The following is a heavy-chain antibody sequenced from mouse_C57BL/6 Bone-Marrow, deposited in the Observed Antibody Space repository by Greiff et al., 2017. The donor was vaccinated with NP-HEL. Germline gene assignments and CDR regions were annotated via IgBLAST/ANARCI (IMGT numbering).Heavy chain of an antibody. Sequence: VQLQQPGAELVKPGASVKLSCKASGYTFTSYWMHWVKHRPGQGLEWIGMIHPNSGSTNYNEKFKSKATLTVDKSSSTAYMQLSSLTSEDSAVYYCARERGSSYDWYFDVWGTGTTVTVSS. J-gene: IGHJ1*03. CDR1: GYTFTSYW. CDR3: ARERGSSYDWYFDV. D-gene: IGHD1-1*01. CDR2: IHPNSGST. V-gene: IGHV1-64*01.